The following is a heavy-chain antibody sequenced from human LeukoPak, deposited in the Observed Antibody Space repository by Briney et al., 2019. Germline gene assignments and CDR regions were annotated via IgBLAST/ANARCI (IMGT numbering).Heavy chain of an antibody. D-gene: IGHD6-13*01. J-gene: IGHJ4*02. CDR1: GFTFSSYA. CDR2: ISDSSGST. Sequence: GGALRLSCGASGFTFSSYAMSWVRQAPGKGLEWVSRISDSSGSTYYADSVKGRFTISRDNSQNKLSLQMNSLRAEDTAVYYCAKPGEGAAAGRPLYYFDYWGQGTLVTVSS. V-gene: IGHV3-23*01. CDR3: AKPGEGAAAGRPLYYFDY.